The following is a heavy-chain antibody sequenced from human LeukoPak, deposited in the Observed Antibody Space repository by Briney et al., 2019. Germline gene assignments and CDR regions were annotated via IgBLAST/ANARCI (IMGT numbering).Heavy chain of an antibody. Sequence: PSETLSLTCTVSGGSISSSSYYWGWIRQPPGKGLEWIGNIYYSGSTYYNPSLKSRVTISVDTSKNQFSLKLSSVTAADTAVYYCARLEFRYYDFWSGYLGYAFDIWGQGTMVTVSS. CDR2: IYYSGST. V-gene: IGHV4-39*01. CDR3: ARLEFRYYDFWSGYLGYAFDI. D-gene: IGHD3-3*01. J-gene: IGHJ3*02. CDR1: GGSISSSSYY.